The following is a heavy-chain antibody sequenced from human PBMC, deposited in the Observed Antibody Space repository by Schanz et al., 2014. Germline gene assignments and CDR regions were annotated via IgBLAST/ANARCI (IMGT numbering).Heavy chain of an antibody. J-gene: IGHJ4*01. V-gene: IGHV3-11*01. CDR3: AREQIMAAAGLVDY. Sequence: QVQLVESGGGLVKPGGSLRLSCAASGFTFRDYYMSWIRQAPGKGLEWVSCICSSGNTIYYADSVKGRFTISRDNAKNSLYLQMNSLRAEDTAVYYCAREQIMAAAGLVDYWGHGTLVTVSS. D-gene: IGHD6-13*01. CDR2: ICSSGNTI. CDR1: GFTFRDYY.